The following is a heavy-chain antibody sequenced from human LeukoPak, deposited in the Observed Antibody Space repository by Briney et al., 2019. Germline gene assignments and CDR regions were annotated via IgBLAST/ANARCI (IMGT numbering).Heavy chain of an antibody. J-gene: IGHJ6*02. V-gene: IGHV3-7*03. CDR3: ARTLRFFIFLDV. Sequence: PGGSLRLSCAASGFTFSNYWMSWVRQAPEKGLEWVANIKPDGSETYSVDSVKGRFTISRDNAKNSLYLQMNSLRAEDTAVYYCARTLRFFIFLDVWGQGTTVTVSS. CDR2: IKPDGSET. D-gene: IGHD3-3*01. CDR1: GFTFSNYW.